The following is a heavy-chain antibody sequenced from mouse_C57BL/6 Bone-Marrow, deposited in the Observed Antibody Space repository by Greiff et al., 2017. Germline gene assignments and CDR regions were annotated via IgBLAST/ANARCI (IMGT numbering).Heavy chain of an antibody. CDR1: GFNIKDDY. CDR3: TTRYSYYYAMDY. D-gene: IGHD1-1*01. V-gene: IGHV14-4*01. CDR2: IDPDNGDT. Sequence: VQLQQSGAELVRPGASVKLSCTASGFNIKDDYMHWVKQRPEQGLEWIGWIDPDNGDTEYASKFQGKATITADTSSNTAYLQLSSLTSEDTAVYYCTTRYSYYYAMDYWGQGTSVTVSS. J-gene: IGHJ4*01.